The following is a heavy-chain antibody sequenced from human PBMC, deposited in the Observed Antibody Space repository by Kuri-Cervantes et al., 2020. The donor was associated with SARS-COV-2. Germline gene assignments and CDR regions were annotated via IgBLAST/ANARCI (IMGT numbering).Heavy chain of an antibody. CDR2: ITRSSVYI. Sequence: GESLKISCVASGFTFSAYTLSWVRQAPGKGLEWVSSITRSSVYISYADSLKGRFTISRDNAKNSLYLQMNSLRAEDTAVYYCARRFAVSYYYYYMDVWGKGTTVTVSS. V-gene: IGHV3-21*01. D-gene: IGHD3-10*01. CDR3: ARRFAVSYYYYYMDV. CDR1: GFTFSAYT. J-gene: IGHJ6*03.